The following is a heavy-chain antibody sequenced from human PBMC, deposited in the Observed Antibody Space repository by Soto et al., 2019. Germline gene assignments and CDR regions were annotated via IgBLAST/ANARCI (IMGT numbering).Heavy chain of an antibody. V-gene: IGHV1-8*01. CDR1: GYTFTSHD. D-gene: IGHD1-1*01. CDR2: MNPNSGNT. J-gene: IGHJ6*02. Sequence: QVQLVQSGAEVKKPGASVKVSCKASGYTFTSHDINWVRQATGQGLEWMGWMNPNSGNTGYAQKFQGRVTMTRNTSISTAYMELSSLRSEDTAVYYFARERAGTTSMDVWGQGTTVTVSS. CDR3: ARERAGTTSMDV.